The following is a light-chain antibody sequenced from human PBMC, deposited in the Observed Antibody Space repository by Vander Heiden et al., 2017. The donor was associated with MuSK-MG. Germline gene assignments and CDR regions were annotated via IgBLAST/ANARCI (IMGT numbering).Light chain of an antibody. CDR1: QSLLYNYNKRTY. V-gene: IGKV4-1*01. J-gene: IGKJ1*01. CDR2: WAS. Sequence: DIVMTQSPDSLAVSLGERATINCKSSQSLLYNYNKRTYLAWYQQKPGQPPKLLIYWASTRESGVPDRFSGSGSGTDFTLTISSLQAEDVAVYYCQQDYSTPQTFGQGTKVEVK. CDR3: QQDYSTPQT.